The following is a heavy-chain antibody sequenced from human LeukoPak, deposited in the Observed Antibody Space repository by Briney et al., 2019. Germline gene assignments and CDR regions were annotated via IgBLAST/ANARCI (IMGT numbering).Heavy chain of an antibody. CDR2: IKQDGSEK. CDR1: GFTFSSYA. J-gene: IGHJ4*02. D-gene: IGHD3-10*01. Sequence: GGSLRLSCAASGFTFSSYAMSWVRQAPGKGLEWVANIKQDGSEKYYVDSVKGRFTISRDNAKNSLYLQMNSLRAEDTAVYYCARMILLWFGEQYYFDYWGQGTLVTVSS. V-gene: IGHV3-7*01. CDR3: ARMILLWFGEQYYFDY.